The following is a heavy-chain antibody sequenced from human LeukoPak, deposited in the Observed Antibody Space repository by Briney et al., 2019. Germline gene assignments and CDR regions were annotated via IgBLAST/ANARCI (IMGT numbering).Heavy chain of an antibody. J-gene: IGHJ4*02. D-gene: IGHD2-15*01. CDR3: AKGRDVVVVVAATRDTFDY. V-gene: IGHV3-23*01. CDR1: GFTFSSYA. Sequence: GGSLRLSCAASGFTFSSYAMSWVRQAPGKGLEWVSAISGSGGSTYYADSVKGRFTISRDNSKNTLYLQMNSLRAEDTAVYYCAKGRDVVVVVAATRDTFDYWGQGTLVTVSS. CDR2: ISGSGGST.